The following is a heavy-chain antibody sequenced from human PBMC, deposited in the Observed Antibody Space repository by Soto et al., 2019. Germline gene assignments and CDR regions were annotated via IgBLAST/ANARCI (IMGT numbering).Heavy chain of an antibody. CDR3: ARVGVVAATPFDY. CDR1: GGSFSGYY. Sequence: QVQLQQWGAGLLKPSETLSLTCAVYGGSFSGYYWSWIRQPPGKGLEWIGEINHSGSTNYNPSLKRRVTISVDTSKNQFSLKLSSVTAADTAVYYCARVGVVAATPFDYWGQGTLVTVSS. V-gene: IGHV4-34*01. J-gene: IGHJ4*02. CDR2: INHSGST. D-gene: IGHD2-15*01.